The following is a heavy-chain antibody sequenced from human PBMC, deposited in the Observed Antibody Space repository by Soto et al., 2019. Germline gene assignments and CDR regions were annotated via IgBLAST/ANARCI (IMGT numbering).Heavy chain of an antibody. J-gene: IGHJ4*02. CDR1: GFTLSSYS. V-gene: IGHV3-48*02. Sequence: GGSLRLSCAASGFTLSSYSMNWVRQAPGKGLEWVSYISSSSSTIYYADSVKGRFTISRDNAKNSLYLQMNSLRDEDTAVYYCARVGSSSWYFPFDYWGQGTLVTVSS. CDR2: ISSSSSTI. CDR3: ARVGSSSWYFPFDY. D-gene: IGHD6-13*01.